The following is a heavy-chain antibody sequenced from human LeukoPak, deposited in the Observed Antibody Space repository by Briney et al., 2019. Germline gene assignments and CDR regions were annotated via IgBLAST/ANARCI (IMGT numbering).Heavy chain of an antibody. CDR3: ARDRVPAHVLHWFDP. D-gene: IGHD3-10*01. CDR2: ISSSGSGI. J-gene: IGHJ5*02. V-gene: IGHV3-11*01. CDR1: GFTFSDYY. Sequence: GGSLRLSCAASGFTFSDYYMYWIRQAPGKGLEWISYISSSGSGIYSADSVKGRFTISRDNAKNSLYLQMNSLRAEDMGVYYCARDRVPAHVLHWFDPWGQGTLVTVSS.